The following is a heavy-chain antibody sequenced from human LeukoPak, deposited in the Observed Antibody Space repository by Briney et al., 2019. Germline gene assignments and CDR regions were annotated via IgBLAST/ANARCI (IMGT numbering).Heavy chain of an antibody. CDR2: FDPEDGET. J-gene: IGHJ4*02. V-gene: IGHV1-24*01. D-gene: IGHD2-21*02. CDR3: ATVAYCGGDCYPFDY. CDR1: GYTLTELS. Sequence: ASVKVSCKVSGYTLTELSMHWVRQAPGKGLEWMGGFDPEDGETIYAQKFQGRVTMTEDTSTDTAYMELSSLRSEDTAVYCCATVAYCGGDCYPFDYWGQGTLVTVSS.